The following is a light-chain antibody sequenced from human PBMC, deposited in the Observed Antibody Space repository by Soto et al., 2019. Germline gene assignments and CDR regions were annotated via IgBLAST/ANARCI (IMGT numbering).Light chain of an antibody. Sequence: QSALTQPASVSGSPGQSITISCTGTSSDVGGYNYVSWYQQHPGKAPKLMIYDVSNRPSGVSNRFSGSKSGNTASLTISGLLAEDEADYYCSSYTSSSMTFGGGTKVTVL. CDR1: SSDVGGYNY. J-gene: IGLJ3*02. V-gene: IGLV2-14*01. CDR2: DVS. CDR3: SSYTSSSMT.